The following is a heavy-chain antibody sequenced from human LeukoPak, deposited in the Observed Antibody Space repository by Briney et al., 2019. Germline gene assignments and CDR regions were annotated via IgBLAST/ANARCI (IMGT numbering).Heavy chain of an antibody. J-gene: IGHJ4*02. V-gene: IGHV1-18*01. D-gene: IGHD3-3*01. CDR3: ARVTPLGGFDY. CDR2: ISAYNGNT. Sequence: ASLKVSCKASGYTFTSYGISCVPPAPEQGLEGIGWISAYNGNTNYAQKLQGRLTTTTDTSTSTAYMELRSLRSDDTAVYYCARVTPLGGFDYWGQGTLVTVSS. CDR1: GYTFTSYG.